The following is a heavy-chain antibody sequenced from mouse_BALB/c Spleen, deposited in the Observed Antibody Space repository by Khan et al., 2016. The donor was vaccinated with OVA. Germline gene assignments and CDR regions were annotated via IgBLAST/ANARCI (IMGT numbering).Heavy chain of an antibody. CDR2: ISSGSSTI. D-gene: IGHD2-1*01. V-gene: IGHV5-17*02. J-gene: IGHJ1*01. CDR1: GFTFSSFG. Sequence: EVQLVESGGGLVQPGGSRKLSCAASGFTFSSFGMHWVRQAPKKGLEWVAYISSGSSTIYSVDTVKGRFTIYRDNPKNTLFLQMTSLRSEDTAMYYCARAGGNFHWYFDVWGAGTSVTVSS. CDR3: ARAGGNFHWYFDV.